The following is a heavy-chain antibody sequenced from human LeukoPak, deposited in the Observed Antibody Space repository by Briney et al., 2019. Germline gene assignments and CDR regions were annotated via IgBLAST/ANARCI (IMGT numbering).Heavy chain of an antibody. V-gene: IGHV1-18*01. Sequence: ASVKVSCKASGGTFSSYAISWVRQAPGQGLEWMGRINTNNGNTNYVKSLQGRVTMTTDTSTSTAYMELRSLRSDDTAVYYCAREREETYGSGSYTFDHWGQGTLVSVSS. J-gene: IGHJ4*02. CDR3: AREREETYGSGSYTFDH. CDR2: INTNNGNT. D-gene: IGHD3-10*01. CDR1: GGTFSSYA.